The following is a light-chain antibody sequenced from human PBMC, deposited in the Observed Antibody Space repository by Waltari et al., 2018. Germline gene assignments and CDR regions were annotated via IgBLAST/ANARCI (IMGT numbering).Light chain of an antibody. CDR1: SGHSTYV. V-gene: IGLV4-69*01. Sequence: QLVLTQSPSASASLGASVKLTCTLSSGHSTYVIAWHQQQAEKGPRYLMKLNSDGSHSKGDGIPYRFSGASSGAERYLTVSSLQSEDEADYYCQTWDTDKHVVFGGGTKLTVL. J-gene: IGLJ2*01. CDR2: LNSDGSH. CDR3: QTWDTDKHVV.